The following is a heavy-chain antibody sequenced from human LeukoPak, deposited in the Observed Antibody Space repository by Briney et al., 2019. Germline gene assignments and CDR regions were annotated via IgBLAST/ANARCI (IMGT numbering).Heavy chain of an antibody. D-gene: IGHD3-22*01. CDR3: ARGGDDSSGYSYFDY. CDR2: ISGSGGST. Sequence: QPGGSLRLSCAASGFTFSSYAMSWVRQAPGKGLEWVSAISGSGGSTYYADSVKGRFTISRDNSKNTLYLQMNSLRAEDTAVYYCARGGDDSSGYSYFDYWGQGTLVTVSS. J-gene: IGHJ4*02. V-gene: IGHV3-23*01. CDR1: GFTFSSYA.